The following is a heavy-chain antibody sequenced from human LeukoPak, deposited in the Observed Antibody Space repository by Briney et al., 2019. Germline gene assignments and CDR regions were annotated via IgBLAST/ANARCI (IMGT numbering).Heavy chain of an antibody. J-gene: IGHJ4*02. CDR2: IYYSGST. Sequence: SETLSLTCTVSGGSISSYYWSWIRQPPGKGLEWIGYIYYSGSTNYNPSLKSRVTISVDTSKNQFSLKLSSVTAADTAVYYCAGGYSYALKGYYFGYWGQGTLVTVSS. D-gene: IGHD5-18*01. CDR3: AGGYSYALKGYYFGY. V-gene: IGHV4-59*01. CDR1: GGSISSYY.